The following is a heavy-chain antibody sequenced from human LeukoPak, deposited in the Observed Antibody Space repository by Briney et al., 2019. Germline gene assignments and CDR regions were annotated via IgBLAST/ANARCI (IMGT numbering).Heavy chain of an antibody. CDR1: GFTFSRYW. CDR3: ASYLTSIPSGMDV. D-gene: IGHD2/OR15-2a*01. J-gene: IGHJ6*02. CDR2: ISTDGSST. V-gene: IGHV3-74*01. Sequence: GGSLRLSCAASGFTFSRYWMHWLRQAPGKGLVWISRISTDGSSTSYADSVKGRFTISRDNGKNTLYLQMNSLRAEDTAVYYCASYLTSIPSGMDVWGQGTTVTVSS.